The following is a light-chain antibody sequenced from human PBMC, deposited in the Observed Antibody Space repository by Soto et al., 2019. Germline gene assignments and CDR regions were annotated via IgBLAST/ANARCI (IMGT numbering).Light chain of an antibody. CDR2: DAS. CDR1: QSVNTY. Sequence: DIVLTQSPSTLSLSPGDRATLSCQASQSVNTYIAWYQQKPGKAPRLLIYDASNRATAIPPRFSGSGSGTDFTFTISSLEPEDFAVYYCQQRSNWPLTFGGGTKVEIK. V-gene: IGKV3-11*01. J-gene: IGKJ4*01. CDR3: QQRSNWPLT.